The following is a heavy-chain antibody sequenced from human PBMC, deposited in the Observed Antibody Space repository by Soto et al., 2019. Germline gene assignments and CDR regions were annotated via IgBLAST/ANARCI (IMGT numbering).Heavy chain of an antibody. Sequence: LXLSCAASLFTFSSYRMHWVRQAPGKGLEWVAVISYDGSNKYYADSVKGRFTISRDNSKNTLYLQMNSLRAEDTAVYYCAKDGGDGYNRLFDYWGQGTLVTVSS. CDR1: LFTFSSYR. D-gene: IGHD3-16*01. J-gene: IGHJ4*02. V-gene: IGHV3-30*18. CDR2: ISYDGSNK. CDR3: AKDGGDGYNRLFDY.